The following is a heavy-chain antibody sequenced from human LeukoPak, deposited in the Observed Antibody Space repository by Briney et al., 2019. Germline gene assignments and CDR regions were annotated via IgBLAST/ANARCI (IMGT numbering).Heavy chain of an antibody. V-gene: IGHV6-1*01. CDR2: TFYRSKWYE. J-gene: IGHJ5*02. CDR3: TRERDDCFPFDP. Sequence: SQTLSLTCAISGDSVSSNSAAWNWIRQSPSRGLEWLGRTFYRSKWYEDYAVSVKSRITINSDTFNNQFSLHLSSVTPEDTAIYYCTRERDDCFPFDPWGQGTLVTVSS. D-gene: IGHD2-21*02. CDR1: GDSVSSNSAA.